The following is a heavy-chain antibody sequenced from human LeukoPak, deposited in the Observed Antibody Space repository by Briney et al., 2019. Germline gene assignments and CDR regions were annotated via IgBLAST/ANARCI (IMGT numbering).Heavy chain of an antibody. V-gene: IGHV3-30*07. D-gene: IGHD5-18*01. Sequence: GGSLRLSCEASGFKFFTFAMHWVRRAPGKGLEWVAIISYDGSNKYYGDSVKGRFTISRDNSKNTLYLQMNNLRAEDTAVYYCARDGGYSYGPLGYYGMDVWGQGTTVTVSS. CDR1: GFKFFTFA. CDR2: ISYDGSNK. J-gene: IGHJ6*02. CDR3: ARDGGYSYGPLGYYGMDV.